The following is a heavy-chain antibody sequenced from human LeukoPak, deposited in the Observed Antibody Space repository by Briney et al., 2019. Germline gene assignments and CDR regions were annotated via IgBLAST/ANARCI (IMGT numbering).Heavy chain of an antibody. D-gene: IGHD6-6*01. V-gene: IGHV4-4*07. CDR2: IYTTGST. Sequence: SETLSLPCTVSGGSISSYYWSWIRQPAGKGLEGIGRIYTTGSTNYNPSLKSRVTMSVDTSKNQISLKVNSVTAADTAVYYCARESYSSSYLFDFWGQGTLVTVSS. CDR1: GGSISSYY. CDR3: ARESYSSSYLFDF. J-gene: IGHJ4*02.